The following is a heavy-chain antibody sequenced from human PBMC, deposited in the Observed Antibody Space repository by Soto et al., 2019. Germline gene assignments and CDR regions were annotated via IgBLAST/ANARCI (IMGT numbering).Heavy chain of an antibody. CDR2: IYYSGST. CDR1: GGSISSSSYY. V-gene: IGHV4-39*01. Sequence: SETLSLTCTVSGGSISSSSYYWGWIRQPPGKGLEWIGSIYYSGSTYYNPSLKSRVTISVDTSKNQFSLKLSSVTAAETAVDYCARSHRYYDILAGYYDMRHNWFDPWGQGTLVTVSS. D-gene: IGHD3-9*01. J-gene: IGHJ5*02. CDR3: ARSHRYYDILAGYYDMRHNWFDP.